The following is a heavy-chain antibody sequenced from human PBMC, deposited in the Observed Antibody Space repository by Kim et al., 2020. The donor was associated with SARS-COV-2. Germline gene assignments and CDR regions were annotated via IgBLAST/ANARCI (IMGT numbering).Heavy chain of an antibody. D-gene: IGHD6-19*01. V-gene: IGHV1-18*01. CDR2: ISAYNGNT. Sequence: ASVKVSCKASGYTFTSYGISWVRQAPGQGLEWMGWISAYNGNTNYAQKLQGRVTMTTDTSTSTAYMELRSLRSDDTAVYYCARDLYSSGWYYFDYWGQGTLVTVSS. CDR3: ARDLYSSGWYYFDY. CDR1: GYTFTSYG. J-gene: IGHJ4*02.